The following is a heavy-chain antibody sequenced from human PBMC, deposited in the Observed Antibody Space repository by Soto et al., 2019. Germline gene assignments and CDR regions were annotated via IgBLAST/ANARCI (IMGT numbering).Heavy chain of an antibody. CDR2: INPSGGST. V-gene: IGHV1-46*01. CDR1: GYTFTSYY. CDR3: AAVWLGELFAFDI. J-gene: IGHJ3*02. D-gene: IGHD3-10*01. Sequence: ASVKVSCKASGYTFTSYYMHWVRQAPGQGLEWMGIINPSGGSTSYAQKFQGRVTMTRDTSTSTVYMELSSLRSEDTAVYYCAAVWLGELFAFDIWGQGPMVTVSS.